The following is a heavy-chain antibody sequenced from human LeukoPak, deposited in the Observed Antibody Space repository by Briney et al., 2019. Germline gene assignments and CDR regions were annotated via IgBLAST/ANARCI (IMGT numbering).Heavy chain of an antibody. V-gene: IGHV3-33*01. J-gene: IGHJ4*02. D-gene: IGHD5-24*01. CDR1: GFIFSKYA. Sequence: PGGSLRLSCAASGFIFSKYAMHWVRQTPGKGLEWVAAIWNDGSDENYADSVKGRFTISSDNSKNTVYLQMNSLKDEDTAVYYCARDAETSLANWGQGTLVTVSP. CDR2: IWNDGSDE. CDR3: ARDAETSLAN.